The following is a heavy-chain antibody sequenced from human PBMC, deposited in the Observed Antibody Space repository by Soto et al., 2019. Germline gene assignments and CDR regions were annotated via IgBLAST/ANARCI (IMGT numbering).Heavy chain of an antibody. D-gene: IGHD6-13*01. CDR1: GFTFSSYA. CDR2: ISGRGGST. CDR3: ARRGPGTYFDY. V-gene: IGHV3-23*01. Sequence: EVQLLESGGGLVQPGGSLSLSCAASGFTFSSYAMNWVRQAPGKGLEWVSVISGRGGSTYYADSVKGRFTISRDNSKNTLYLQMNSLRAEDTAVYYCARRGPGTYFDYWGQGTLVTVSS. J-gene: IGHJ4*02.